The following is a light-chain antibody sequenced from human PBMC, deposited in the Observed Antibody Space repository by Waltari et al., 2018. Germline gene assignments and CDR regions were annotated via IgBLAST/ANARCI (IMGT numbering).Light chain of an antibody. V-gene: IGLV2-23*01. CDR3: CSYAGSSTWV. CDR1: SSDVGSYNQ. CDR2: EGN. J-gene: IGLJ3*02. Sequence: QSALTQPASVSGSPGQSITISSTGTSSDVGSYNQVSWYQQHPGKAPKLIIYEGNKWPSGVSNRFSGSKSGNTASLTISGLQAEDEADYYCCSYAGSSTWVFGGGTKLTVL.